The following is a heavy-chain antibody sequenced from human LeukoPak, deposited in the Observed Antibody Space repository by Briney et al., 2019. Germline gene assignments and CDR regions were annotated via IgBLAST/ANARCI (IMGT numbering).Heavy chain of an antibody. D-gene: IGHD3-22*01. CDR1: GFTFSRYA. CDR2: ISYDGSNK. V-gene: IGHV3-30*01. J-gene: IGHJ4*02. CDR3: ARAESYSESSGSRKHSDY. Sequence: GGSLRLSCAASGFTFSRYAMHWVRQAPGKGLEWVAVISYDGSNKYYADSVKGRFTISRDNSKNKQYLQMNSMRAEDTAVYYCARAESYSESSGSRKHSDYCGQPTLATVSS.